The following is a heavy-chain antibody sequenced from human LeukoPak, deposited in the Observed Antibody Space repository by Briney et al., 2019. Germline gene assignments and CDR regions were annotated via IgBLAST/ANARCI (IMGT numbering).Heavy chain of an antibody. CDR3: AKGVGGSANYYYMDV. D-gene: IGHD3-10*01. J-gene: IGHJ6*03. CDR2: IRNDGSNQ. V-gene: IGHV3-30*02. Sequence: GGSLRLSCAASGFTFSRHGMHWVRQAPGKGLDWVAFIRNDGSNQYYADSVTGRFTISRDDSKNALNLQMNSLRPEDTAVYYCAKGVGGSANYYYMDVWGKGTTVIVSS. CDR1: GFTFSRHG.